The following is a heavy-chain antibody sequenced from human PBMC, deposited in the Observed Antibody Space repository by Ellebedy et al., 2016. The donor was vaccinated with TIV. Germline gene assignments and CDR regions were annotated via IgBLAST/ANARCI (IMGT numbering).Heavy chain of an antibody. CDR3: ARGLREWDLKSGIVPGNWFDP. J-gene: IGHJ5*02. Sequence: GESLKISCVASGFTFNSYAMSWVRQAPGKGLEWVSSLSASGGSTYYADSVKGRFTISRDNAKNSLYLQMNSLRAEDTAVYYCARGLREWDLKSGIVPGNWFDPWGQGTLVTVSS. V-gene: IGHV3-23*01. CDR1: GFTFNSYA. D-gene: IGHD1-26*01. CDR2: LSASGGST.